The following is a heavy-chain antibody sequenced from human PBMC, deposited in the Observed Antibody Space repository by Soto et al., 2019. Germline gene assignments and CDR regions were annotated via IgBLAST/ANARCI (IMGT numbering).Heavy chain of an antibody. V-gene: IGHV4-31*03. Sequence: PSETLSLTCTVSGDSIISGGYYWSWVRPPPGKGLESIGYIYYSGSTNYNPSLKSRVTISVNTSKSQFSLKLSSVTAADTAVYYCATNGGYYDSSGPKYFQYWGQGTLVTVSS. D-gene: IGHD3-22*01. CDR2: IYYSGST. CDR1: GDSIISGGYY. J-gene: IGHJ1*01. CDR3: ATNGGYYDSSGPKYFQY.